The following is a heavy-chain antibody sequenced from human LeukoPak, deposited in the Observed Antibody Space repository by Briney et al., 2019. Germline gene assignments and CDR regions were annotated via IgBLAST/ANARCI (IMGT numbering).Heavy chain of an antibody. CDR1: GYSFTSYW. CDR2: IYPDDSDT. J-gene: IGHJ4*02. CDR3: AGSHSKQWLVRFDY. Sequence: GESLKISCKDSGYSFTSYWIAWVRQMPGKGLEWMGIIYPDDSDTRYSPSFQGQVTISADKSINTAYLQWSSLKASDTAMYYCAGSHSKQWLVRFDYWGQGTLVTVSS. D-gene: IGHD6-19*01. V-gene: IGHV5-51*01.